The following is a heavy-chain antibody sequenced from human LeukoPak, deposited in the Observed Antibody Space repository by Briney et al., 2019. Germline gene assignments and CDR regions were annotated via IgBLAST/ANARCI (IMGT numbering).Heavy chain of an antibody. Sequence: SETLSLTCAVYGGSFSGYYWSWIRQPPGPGLERIGEINHCGSTNYNPSLKSRVTISVDTSKNQFSLKLSSVTAADTAVYYCARAPSDSSGYSSYYYYMDVWGKGTTVTASS. CDR1: GGSFSGYY. CDR3: ARAPSDSSGYSSYYYYMDV. D-gene: IGHD3-22*01. V-gene: IGHV4-34*01. CDR2: INHCGST. J-gene: IGHJ6*03.